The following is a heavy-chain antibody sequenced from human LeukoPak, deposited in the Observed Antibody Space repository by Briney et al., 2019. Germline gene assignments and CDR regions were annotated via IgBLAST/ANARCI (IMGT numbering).Heavy chain of an antibody. D-gene: IGHD6-13*01. V-gene: IGHV4-34*01. CDR1: GGSFSGYY. CDR3: ARDSGYSSRQRMPFDY. Sequence: SETLSLTCAVYGGSFSGYYWSWIRQPPGKGLEWIGEINHSGSTNYNPSLKSRVTISVDTSKNQFSLKLSSVTAADTAVYYCARDSGYSSRQRMPFDYWGQGTLVTVSS. CDR2: INHSGST. J-gene: IGHJ4*02.